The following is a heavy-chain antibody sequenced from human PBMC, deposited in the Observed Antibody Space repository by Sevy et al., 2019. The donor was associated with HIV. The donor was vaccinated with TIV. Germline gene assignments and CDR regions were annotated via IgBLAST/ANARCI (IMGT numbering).Heavy chain of an antibody. Sequence: ASVKVSCKASGYTFTGYYMHWVRQAPGQGLEWMGWINPNSGGTNYAQKFQGRVTMTRETSISTAYMELSRLRSDDTAVYYCAREWQQLVRFYYWGQGTPVTVSS. CDR1: GYTFTGYY. V-gene: IGHV1-2*02. J-gene: IGHJ4*02. CDR3: AREWQQLVRFYY. CDR2: INPNSGGT. D-gene: IGHD6-13*01.